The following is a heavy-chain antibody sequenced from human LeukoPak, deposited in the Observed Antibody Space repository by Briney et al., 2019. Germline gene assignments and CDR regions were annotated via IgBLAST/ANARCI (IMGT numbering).Heavy chain of an antibody. CDR1: GFTFSSYG. V-gene: IGHV3-30*18. Sequence: PGGSLRLSCAASGFTFSSYGMHWVRQAPGKGLEWVAVISYDGSNKYYADSVKGRFTISRDNSKNTLYLQMNSLRAKDTAVYYCAKVRLPGIAAAGTFDYWGQGTLVTVSS. CDR3: AKVRLPGIAAAGTFDY. CDR2: ISYDGSNK. J-gene: IGHJ4*02. D-gene: IGHD6-13*01.